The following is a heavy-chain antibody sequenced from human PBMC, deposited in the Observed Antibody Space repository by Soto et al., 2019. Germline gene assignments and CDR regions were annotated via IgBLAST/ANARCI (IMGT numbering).Heavy chain of an antibody. CDR1: GGSFSGYQ. CDR2: INDSGNI. J-gene: IGHJ6*03. D-gene: IGHD3-10*01. V-gene: IGHV4-34*01. Sequence: QVQLQQWGAGLLKPSETLSLTCAVYGGSFSGYQWSWIRQTPGKGLEWIGEINDSGNINYNPSLKSRVTIGLTSPKKQILLKMSSMTAAASAVYYCARGVILRCGELSRRGGYHYYMHVWGKGPTVTVS. CDR3: ARGVILRCGELSRRGGYHYYMHV.